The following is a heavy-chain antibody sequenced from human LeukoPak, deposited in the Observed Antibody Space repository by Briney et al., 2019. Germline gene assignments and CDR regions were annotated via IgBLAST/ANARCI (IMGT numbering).Heavy chain of an antibody. V-gene: IGHV1-2*02. D-gene: IGHD3-10*01. CDR1: GYTFTGYY. Sequence: GESLKISCKASGYTFTGYYMHWVRQAPGQGLEWMGWINPNSGGTNYAQKFQGRVTMTRDTSISTAYMELSRLRSDDTAVYYCARAMDSYYYYYMDVWGKGTTVTVSS. CDR3: ARAMDSYYYYYMDV. CDR2: INPNSGGT. J-gene: IGHJ6*03.